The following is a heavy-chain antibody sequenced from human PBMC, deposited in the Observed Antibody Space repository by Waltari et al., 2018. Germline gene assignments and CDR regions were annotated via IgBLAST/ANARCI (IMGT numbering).Heavy chain of an antibody. CDR1: GFTFSSYA. D-gene: IGHD4-17*01. Sequence: EVQLVESGGGLVQPGGSLRLSCAASGFTFSSYAMRWVRQAPGKGREWVAAISGSGGSTYYADSVKGRFTISRDNSKNTLYLQMNSLRAEDTAVYYCAKDSTVVTPPDYWGQGTLVTVSS. CDR3: AKDSTVVTPPDY. CDR2: ISGSGGST. J-gene: IGHJ4*02. V-gene: IGHV3-23*04.